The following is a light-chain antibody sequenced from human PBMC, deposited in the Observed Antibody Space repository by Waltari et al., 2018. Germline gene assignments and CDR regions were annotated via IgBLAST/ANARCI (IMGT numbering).Light chain of an antibody. V-gene: IGKV4-1*01. J-gene: IGKJ2*01. CDR1: QSVLYSSNNNNY. CDR2: WAS. Sequence: DIVMTQSPDSLAVSLGERATVHCRSSQSVLYSSNNNNYLPWYQQNPGQPPKLLIYWASTRESGVPDRFSGSGSGTDFTLTISSLQAEDVAVYYCQQYFSAPYTFGQGTKLEIK. CDR3: QQYFSAPYT.